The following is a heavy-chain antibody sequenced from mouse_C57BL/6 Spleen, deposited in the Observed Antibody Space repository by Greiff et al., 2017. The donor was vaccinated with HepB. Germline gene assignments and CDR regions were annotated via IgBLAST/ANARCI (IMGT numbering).Heavy chain of an antibody. Sequence: EVQGVESGGGLVQPGGSLKLSCAASGFTFSDYGMAWVRQAPRKGPEWVAFISNLAYSIYYADTVTGRFTISRENAKNTLYLEMSSLRSEDTAMYYCARQNSSGYDYAMDYWGQRTSVTVSS. CDR3: ARQNSSGYDYAMDY. V-gene: IGHV5-15*01. CDR1: GFTFSDYG. CDR2: ISNLAYSI. D-gene: IGHD3-2*02. J-gene: IGHJ4*01.